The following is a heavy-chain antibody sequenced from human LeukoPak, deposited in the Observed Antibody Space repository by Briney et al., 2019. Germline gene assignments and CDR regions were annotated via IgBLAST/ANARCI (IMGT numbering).Heavy chain of an antibody. V-gene: IGHV3-64*01. J-gene: IGHJ4*02. CDR3: AKDRHRYIVVVTAVDY. Sequence: SGGSLRLSCAASGFTVSSYSMHWVRQAPGKGLDFVSAISANGRSTYYASSVKGRFTISRDNSKNTLYLQMNSLRAEDTAVYYCAKDRHRYIVVVTAVDYWGQGTLVTVSS. CDR1: GFTVSSYS. CDR2: ISANGRST. D-gene: IGHD2-21*02.